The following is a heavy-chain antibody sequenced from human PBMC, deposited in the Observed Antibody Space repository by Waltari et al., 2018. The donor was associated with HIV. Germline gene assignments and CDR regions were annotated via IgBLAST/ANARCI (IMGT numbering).Heavy chain of an antibody. CDR1: GFTFGSYG. V-gene: IGHV3-30*02. Sequence: QVQLVESGGGVVQPGGSLRLSCAASGFTFGSYGMNWVRQAPGKGLEWVAFIRYDGSNKYYADSVKGRFTISRDNSKNTLYLQMNSLRAEDTAVYYCAKDQSSGIAVAVDYWGQGTLVTVSS. D-gene: IGHD6-19*01. CDR2: IRYDGSNK. CDR3: AKDQSSGIAVAVDY. J-gene: IGHJ4*02.